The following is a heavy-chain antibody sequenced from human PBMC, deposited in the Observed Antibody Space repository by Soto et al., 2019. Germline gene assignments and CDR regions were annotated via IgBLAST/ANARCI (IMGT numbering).Heavy chain of an antibody. V-gene: IGHV1-24*01. CDR1: GYTLTELS. Sequence: ASVKVSCKVSGYTLTELSMHWVRQAPGKGLEWMGGFDPEDGETIYAQKFQGRVTMTADTSTDTAYMELRSLRSDDTAVYYCARVLESDYYYYGMDVWGQGTTVTVSS. J-gene: IGHJ6*02. CDR3: ARVLESDYYYYGMDV. CDR2: FDPEDGET. D-gene: IGHD1-26*01.